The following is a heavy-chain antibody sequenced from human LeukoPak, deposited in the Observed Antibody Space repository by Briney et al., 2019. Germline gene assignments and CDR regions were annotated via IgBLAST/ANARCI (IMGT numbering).Heavy chain of an antibody. Sequence: PSETLSLTCAVSGYSISSGRYWGWIRQPPGKGLEWVGSVFHSGSTYYNPSLKSRVTISVDTSKNHFSLNLRSVTAADTAVCYCARSLSTAGIDYWGQGTLVTVSS. CDR3: ARSLSTAGIDY. V-gene: IGHV4-38-2*01. CDR2: VFHSGST. D-gene: IGHD2-2*01. J-gene: IGHJ4*02. CDR1: GYSISSGRY.